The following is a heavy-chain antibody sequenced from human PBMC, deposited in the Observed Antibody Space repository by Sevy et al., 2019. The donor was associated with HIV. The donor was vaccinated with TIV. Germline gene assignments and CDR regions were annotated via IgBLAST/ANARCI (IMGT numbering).Heavy chain of an antibody. CDR3: VRAYCSGGRCYSLAY. CDR2: ISPHNGDT. D-gene: IGHD2-15*01. CDR1: GYTFTTYR. V-gene: IGHV1-18*01. Sequence: ASVKVSCKISGYTFTTYRITWVRQAPGQGLEWMGWISPHNGDTDYAQKLQDRITMITDTSTTTVYMELTSLRSDDTAVHYCVRAYCSGGRCYSLAYWGQGTLVTVSS. J-gene: IGHJ4*02.